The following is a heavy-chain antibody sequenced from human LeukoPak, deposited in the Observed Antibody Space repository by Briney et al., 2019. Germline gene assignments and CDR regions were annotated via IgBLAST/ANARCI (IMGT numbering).Heavy chain of an antibody. J-gene: IGHJ4*02. CDR3: VRGNSILDSGYDRGVDY. CDR1: GYTFTSYD. Sequence: RASVKVSCKASGYTFTSYDINWVRQATGQGLEWMGWMNPNSGNTGYAQKFQGRVTNTRNTSISTAYMELSSLRSEDTAVYYCVRGNSILDSGYDRGVDYWGQGTLVTVSS. V-gene: IGHV1-8*03. D-gene: IGHD5-12*01. CDR2: MNPNSGNT.